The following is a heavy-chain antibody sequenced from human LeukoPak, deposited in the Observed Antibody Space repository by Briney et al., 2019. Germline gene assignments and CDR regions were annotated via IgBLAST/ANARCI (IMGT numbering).Heavy chain of an antibody. CDR2: INRDGSRT. V-gene: IGHV3-74*01. Sequence: GGSLRLSCAASGFTFNNYWMHWVRQVPGKGLVWVSRINRDGSRTDYVDSAKGRFTISRDNAKNTLSLQMNSLKTEDTAVYYCTRFYLCGGDCYSHLDYWGQGTLVTVSS. CDR3: TRFYLCGGDCYSHLDY. D-gene: IGHD2-21*02. J-gene: IGHJ4*02. CDR1: GFTFNNYW.